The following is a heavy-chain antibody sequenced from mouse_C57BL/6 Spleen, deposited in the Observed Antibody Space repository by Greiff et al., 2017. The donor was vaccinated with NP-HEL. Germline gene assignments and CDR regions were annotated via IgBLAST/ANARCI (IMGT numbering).Heavy chain of an antibody. J-gene: IGHJ2*01. CDR3: ARVTYDYDYFDY. V-gene: IGHV5-16*01. CDR1: GFTFSDYY. D-gene: IGHD2-4*01. Sequence: EVHLVESEGGLVQPGSSMKLSCTASGFTFSDYYMAWVRQVPEKGLEWVANINYDGSSTYYLDSLKSRFIISRDNAKNILYLQMSSLKSEDTATYYCARVTYDYDYFDYWGQGTTLTVSS. CDR2: INYDGSST.